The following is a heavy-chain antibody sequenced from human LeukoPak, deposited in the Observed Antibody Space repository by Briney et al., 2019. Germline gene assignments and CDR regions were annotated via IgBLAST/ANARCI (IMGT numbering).Heavy chain of an antibody. CDR3: AGGVSGIAVARGHQYFQH. CDR1: GGSISSYF. J-gene: IGHJ1*01. CDR2: ISSSGTT. V-gene: IGHV4-4*07. Sequence: SETLSLTCTVSGGSISSYFWSWIRQPAGKGLEWIGRISSSGTTNYNPSLKSRVTMSVDTSKNQFSLKLSSVAAADTAVYYCAGGVSGIAVARGHQYFQHWGQGTLVTVSS. D-gene: IGHD6-19*01.